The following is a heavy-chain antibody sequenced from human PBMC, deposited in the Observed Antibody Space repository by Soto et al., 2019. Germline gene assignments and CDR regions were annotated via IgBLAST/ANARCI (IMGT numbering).Heavy chain of an antibody. V-gene: IGHV1-69*01. J-gene: IGHJ5*02. D-gene: IGHD3-3*01. CDR2: IIPIFGTA. CDR3: ASTFITFFGVVIRYNWFDP. CDR1: GGTFSSYA. Sequence: QVQLVQSGAEVKKPGSSVKVSCKASGGTFSSYAISWVRQAPGQGLEWMGGIIPIFGTANYAQKFQGRVTITADESTSTAYMELSSLRSEDTAVYYCASTFITFFGVVIRYNWFDPWGQGILVIFSS.